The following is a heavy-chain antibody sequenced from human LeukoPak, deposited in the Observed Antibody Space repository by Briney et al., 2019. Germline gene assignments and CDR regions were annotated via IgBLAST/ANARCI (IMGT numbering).Heavy chain of an antibody. CDR1: GYTFTSYD. D-gene: IGHD3-16*01. J-gene: IGHJ6*03. CDR3: ARDIYDTYYYYYYMDV. Sequence: ASVKVSCKASGYTFTSYDINWVRQATGQGLEWMGWMNPNSGNTGYAQKFQGRVTMTRNTSISTAYMELSSLRSEDTAVYYCARDIYDTYYYYYYMDVWGKGTTVTVSS. CDR2: MNPNSGNT. V-gene: IGHV1-8*01.